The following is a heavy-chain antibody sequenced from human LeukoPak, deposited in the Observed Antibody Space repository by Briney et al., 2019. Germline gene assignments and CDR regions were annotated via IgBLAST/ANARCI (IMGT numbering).Heavy chain of an antibody. CDR3: AVLEEYYSGSGTYH. CDR2: IFHAGST. CDR1: GASISNNNW. Sequence: PSETLSLTCSVSGASISNNNWWNWMRQPPGKGLEWIGDIFHAGSTNYNPSLKSRVTISLDKSKNQFSLTLTSVTAADTAVYYCAVLEEYYSGSGTYHWGQGILVTVSS. V-gene: IGHV4-4*02. D-gene: IGHD3-10*01. J-gene: IGHJ1*01.